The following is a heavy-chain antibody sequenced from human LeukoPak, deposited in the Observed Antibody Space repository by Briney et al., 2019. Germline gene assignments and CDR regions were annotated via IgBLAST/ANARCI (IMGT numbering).Heavy chain of an antibody. CDR2: ISSSGSTI. V-gene: IGHV3-11*04. J-gene: IGHJ5*02. Sequence: MPGGSLRLSCAASGFTFSDYYMSWIRQAPGKGLEWVSYISSSGSTIYYADSVKGRFTISRDNAKNSLYLQMNSLRAEDTAVYYCAREGTVLRYFDWRGDWFDPWGQGTLVTVSS. CDR3: AREGTVLRYFDWRGDWFDP. CDR1: GFTFSDYY. D-gene: IGHD3-9*01.